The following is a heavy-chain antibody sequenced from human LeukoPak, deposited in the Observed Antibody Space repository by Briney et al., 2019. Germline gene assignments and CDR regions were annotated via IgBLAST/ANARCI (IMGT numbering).Heavy chain of an antibody. CDR2: IYYSGST. J-gene: IGHJ6*03. D-gene: IGHD6-13*01. V-gene: IGHV4-4*08. CDR3: AREEAGYSSSWVYYYYYMDV. Sequence: SETLSLTCTVSGGSISSYYWNWIRQPPGKGLEWIGYIYYSGSTYYNPSLKSRVTISVDTSKNQFSLKLSSVTAADTAVYYCAREEAGYSSSWVYYYYYMDVWGKGTTVTISS. CDR1: GGSISSYY.